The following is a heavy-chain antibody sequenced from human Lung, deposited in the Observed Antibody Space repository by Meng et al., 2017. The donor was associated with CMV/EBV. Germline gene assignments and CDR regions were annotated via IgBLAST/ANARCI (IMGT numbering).Heavy chain of an antibody. Sequence: SVXVSXXASGYTFTRYDINWVRQAAGQGLEWMGCMNTNSGNTGYAQNFQGRVTMTRNTATGTAYMGLTSLKSEDTAVYYCAREEILVEASDVGRAKYYYSVIYEWGRGXTATSSS. CDR1: GYTFTRYD. D-gene: IGHD2/OR15-2a*01. CDR3: AREEILVEASDVGRAKYYYSVIYE. J-gene: IGHJ6*02. CDR2: MNTNSGNT. V-gene: IGHV1-8*01.